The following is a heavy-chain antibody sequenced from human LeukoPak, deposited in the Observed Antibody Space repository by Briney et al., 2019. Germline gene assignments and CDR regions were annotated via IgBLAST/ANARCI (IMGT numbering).Heavy chain of an antibody. Sequence: GGSLRLSCVASGFTFSSYSLNWVRQAPGKGLEWVSYIGVSSSFVRYADSVKGRFTISRDNAKNSLYLQMDSLRAEDTAMYYCARDHWSPPSYWGQGTLVTVSS. CDR1: GFTFSSYS. D-gene: IGHD2-8*02. CDR2: IGVSSSFV. CDR3: ARDHWSPPSY. J-gene: IGHJ4*02. V-gene: IGHV3-48*01.